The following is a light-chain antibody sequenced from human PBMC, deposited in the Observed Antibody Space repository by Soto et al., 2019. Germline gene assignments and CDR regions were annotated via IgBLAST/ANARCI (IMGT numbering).Light chain of an antibody. CDR2: DSS. CDR3: QHRSNWRMYT. V-gene: IGKV3-11*01. CDR1: QSVAGY. Sequence: ELVLTQSPATLSLSPGESATLSCRASQSVAGYLAWYQQKPGQGPRLLSYDSSTRATGTPARYRGSGSGTDFTPTISSLEPEDGAIYICQHRSNWRMYTVGLGTKQEIK. J-gene: IGKJ2*01.